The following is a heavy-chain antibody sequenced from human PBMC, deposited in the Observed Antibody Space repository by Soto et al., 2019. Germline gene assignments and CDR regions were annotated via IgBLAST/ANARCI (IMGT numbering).Heavy chain of an antibody. CDR3: AREVAMSGRNCDY. CDR1: GFTFTSHH. Sequence: ASVKVSCKTSGFTFTSHHMHWMRQAPGQGLEWMAIINTTNGDTANAQKIQGRVALARDTSTSTVYMELFSLTSEDTAMYYCAREVAMSGRNCDYWGQVTQGTVSS. J-gene: IGHJ4*02. V-gene: IGHV1-46*01. CDR2: INTTNGDT. D-gene: IGHD2-15*01.